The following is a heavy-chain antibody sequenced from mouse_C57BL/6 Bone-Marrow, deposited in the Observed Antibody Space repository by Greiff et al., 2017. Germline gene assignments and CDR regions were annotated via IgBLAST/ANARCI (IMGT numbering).Heavy chain of an antibody. CDR2: IDPENGDT. CDR3: TTSFITTVVVDY. J-gene: IGHJ2*01. V-gene: IGHV14-4*01. Sequence: VQLQQSGAELVRPGASVKLSCTASGFNIKDDYMHWVKQRPEQGLEWIGWIDPENGDTEYASKFQGKATITADTSSNTAYLQLSSLTSEDTAVYYGTTSFITTVVVDYWGQGTTLTVSS. D-gene: IGHD1-1*01. CDR1: GFNIKDDY.